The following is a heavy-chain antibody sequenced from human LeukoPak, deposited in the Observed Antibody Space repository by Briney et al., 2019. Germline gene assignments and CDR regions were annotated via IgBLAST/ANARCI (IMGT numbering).Heavy chain of an antibody. CDR2: IYTSGST. D-gene: IGHD3-10*01. CDR1: GGSISSGSYY. Sequence: SQTLSLTCTVSGGSISSGSYYWSWIRQPAGKGLEWIGRIYTSGSTNYNPSLKSRVTISVDTSKNQFSLKPSSVTAADTAEYYCARGLTMVRGGNYYYMDVWGKGTTVTVSS. V-gene: IGHV4-61*02. J-gene: IGHJ6*03. CDR3: ARGLTMVRGGNYYYMDV.